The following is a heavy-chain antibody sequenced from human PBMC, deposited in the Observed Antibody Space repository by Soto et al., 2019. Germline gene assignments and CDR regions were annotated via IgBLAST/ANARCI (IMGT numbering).Heavy chain of an antibody. CDR1: GFSLNTSAEG. D-gene: IGHD3-22*01. CDR2: IYWDDDK. Sequence: QITLKESGPTLVKPTQTLTLICTFSGFSLNTSAEGVGWIRQPPGKVLEWLALIYWDDDKHYSPSLKSRVTITKDTSKNQVVVTMTNMDPADTATYFCARTSSGYADFDSWGQGTLVTVSS. J-gene: IGHJ4*02. V-gene: IGHV2-5*02. CDR3: ARTSSGYADFDS.